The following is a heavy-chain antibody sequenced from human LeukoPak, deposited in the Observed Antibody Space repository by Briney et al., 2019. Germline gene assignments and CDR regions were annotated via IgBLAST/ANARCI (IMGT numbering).Heavy chain of an antibody. V-gene: IGHV3-33*01. CDR3: ARQLFQSPPDY. CDR1: GFTFSSYG. Sequence: PGGSLRLSCAASGFTFSSYGMHWVRQAPGKGLEWVAVIWYDGSNKYYADSVKGRFTISRDNSKNTLYLQMNSLRAEDTAVYYCARQLFQSPPDYWGQGTLVTVSS. D-gene: IGHD1-1*01. J-gene: IGHJ4*02. CDR2: IWYDGSNK.